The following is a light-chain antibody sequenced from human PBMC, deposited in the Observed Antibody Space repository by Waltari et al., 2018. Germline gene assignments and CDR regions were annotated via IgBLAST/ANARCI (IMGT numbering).Light chain of an antibody. CDR2: DAS. CDR1: EAINKR. Sequence: DTQLSQFPPTLAASVGDRVTITCRAREAINKRLAWYQQKPGKAPKVLIYDASTLQSGVPSRFSGSGSGTEFTLTISSLQPEDFATYYCLQHDSSPYTFGQGTKLEIK. V-gene: IGKV1-9*01. J-gene: IGKJ2*01. CDR3: LQHDSSPYT.